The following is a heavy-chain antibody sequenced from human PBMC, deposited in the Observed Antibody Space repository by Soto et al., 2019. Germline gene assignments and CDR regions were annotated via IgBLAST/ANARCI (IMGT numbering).Heavy chain of an antibody. J-gene: IGHJ4*02. D-gene: IGHD4-17*01. CDR3: AHATTVTTLDN. V-gene: IGHV2-5*02. Sequence: QITLNESGPTLVKPTQTLTLTCTFSGFSLSTSGVGVGWIRQPPGKALEWLALIYWDDDERYNPSLKNRLTLTKDTSKSRVVLTMTNTDPADTATYYCAHATTVTTLDNWGQGTLVTVSS. CDR1: GFSLSTSGVG. CDR2: IYWDDDE.